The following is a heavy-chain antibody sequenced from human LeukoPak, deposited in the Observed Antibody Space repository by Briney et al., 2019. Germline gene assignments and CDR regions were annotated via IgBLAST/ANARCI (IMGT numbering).Heavy chain of an antibody. CDR3: ARAVGYSSSSGGLDP. CDR1: GGSFSGYY. Sequence: SETLSLTCAVYGGSFSGYYWSWIRQPPGKGLEWIGEINHSGSTNYNPSLKSRVTISVDTSKNRFSLKLSSVTAADTAVYYCARAVGYSSSSGGLDPWGQGTLVTVSS. V-gene: IGHV4-34*01. CDR2: INHSGST. D-gene: IGHD6-6*01. J-gene: IGHJ5*02.